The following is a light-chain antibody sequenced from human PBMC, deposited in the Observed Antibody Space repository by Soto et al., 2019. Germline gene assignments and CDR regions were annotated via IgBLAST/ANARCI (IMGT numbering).Light chain of an antibody. CDR1: QSVSSSH. V-gene: IGKV3-20*01. CDR3: QQYGNPPYT. CDR2: GAS. J-gene: IGKJ2*01. Sequence: EIVLTQSPGTLSLSPGERATLSCRASQSVSSSHLAWYQQKRGQAPRLLIFGASSRATGIPDRFSGSGSGKDFILTISRLEPEDFAVYYCQQYGNPPYTFGQGTELEIK.